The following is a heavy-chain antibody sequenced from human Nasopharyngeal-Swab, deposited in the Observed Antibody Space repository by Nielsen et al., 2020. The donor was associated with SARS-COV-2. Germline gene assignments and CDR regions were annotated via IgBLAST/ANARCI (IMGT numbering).Heavy chain of an antibody. CDR3: ARDNGVLPGALDS. D-gene: IGHD2-8*01. CDR1: GFTFSFYA. J-gene: IGHJ4*02. Sequence: GESLKISCAASGFTFSFYAMHWVRQAPGKGLEWVAVTSSDGRNTYYADSVKGRFTISRDNSKNTLYLQMNSLGAEDTALYYCARDNGVLPGALDSWGQGTLVTVSS. CDR2: TSSDGRNT. V-gene: IGHV3-30*04.